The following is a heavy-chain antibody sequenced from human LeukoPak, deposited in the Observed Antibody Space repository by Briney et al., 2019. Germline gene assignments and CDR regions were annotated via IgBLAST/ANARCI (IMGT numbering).Heavy chain of an antibody. D-gene: IGHD1-26*01. CDR2: ISGGGGSI. Sequence: GGSLRLSCAASGFTFSSHAMSWVRQAPGKGLEWVSGISGGGGSIYYADSVKGRFTISRDNSKNTLYLQMNSLRGEDTAVYYCANTIDCWGQGTLVTVSS. J-gene: IGHJ4*02. V-gene: IGHV3-23*01. CDR1: GFTFSSHA. CDR3: ANTIDC.